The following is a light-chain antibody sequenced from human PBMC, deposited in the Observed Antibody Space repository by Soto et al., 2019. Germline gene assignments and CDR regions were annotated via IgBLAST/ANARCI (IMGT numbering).Light chain of an antibody. CDR3: CSYAGSYTSYV. CDR2: DVS. J-gene: IGLJ1*01. Sequence: QSGLTQPRSVSGSPGQSVTISSTGTSSDVDGYNYVSWYQQQPGKAPKLMIYDVSERPSGVPDRFSGSKSGNTASLTISGLEAEDEADYYCCSYAGSYTSYVFGTGTKVTVL. CDR1: SSDVDGYNY. V-gene: IGLV2-11*01.